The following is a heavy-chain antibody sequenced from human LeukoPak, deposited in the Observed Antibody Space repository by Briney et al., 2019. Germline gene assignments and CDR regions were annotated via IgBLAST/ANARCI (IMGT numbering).Heavy chain of an antibody. CDR1: GYSSSDYY. CDR2: IKPKSGDT. V-gene: IGHV1-2*02. J-gene: IGHJ4*02. CDR3: ATKKYTGSFYAF. D-gene: IGHD1-26*01. Sequence: ASVKVSCKASGYSSSDYYIYWVRQAPGQGLEWMGWIKPKSGDTNYVQKFEGRVTMTSDTSISTAYMELSSLRSDDTAVYYCATKKYTGSFYAFWGQGTLATVSS.